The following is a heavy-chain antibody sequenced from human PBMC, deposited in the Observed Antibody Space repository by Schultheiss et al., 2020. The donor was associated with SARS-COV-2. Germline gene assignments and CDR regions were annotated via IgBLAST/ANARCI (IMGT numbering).Heavy chain of an antibody. V-gene: IGHV3-23*01. J-gene: IGHJ6*03. Sequence: GGSLRLSCSASGFTFSTYAMSWVRQAPGKGLEWVSAISGSGGSTYYADSVKGRFTISRDNSKNTLYLQMNSLRAEDTAVYYCAKHTDTTVYYYYMDVWGKGTTVTVSS. D-gene: IGHD1-1*01. CDR3: AKHTDTTVYYYYMDV. CDR1: GFTFSTYA. CDR2: ISGSGGST.